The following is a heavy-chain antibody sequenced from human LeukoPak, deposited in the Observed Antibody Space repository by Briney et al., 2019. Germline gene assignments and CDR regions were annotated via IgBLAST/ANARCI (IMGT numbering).Heavy chain of an antibody. CDR3: ARAWELSTLDY. CDR1: GFTFSSYA. V-gene: IGHV3-23*01. CDR2: ISGSGGST. D-gene: IGHD1-26*01. J-gene: IGHJ4*02. Sequence: GGSLRLSCAASGFTFSSYAMSWVRQAPGKGLEWVSAISGSGGSTYYADSVKGRFTISRDNSKNTLYLQMNSLGAEDTAVYYCARAWELSTLDYWGQGTLVTVSS.